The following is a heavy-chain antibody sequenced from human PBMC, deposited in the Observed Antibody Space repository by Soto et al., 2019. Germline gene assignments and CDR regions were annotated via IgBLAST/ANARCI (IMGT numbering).Heavy chain of an antibody. Sequence: SETLSLTCAVYGGSFSGHYWSWIRQPPGKGLEWIGEINHSGSTNYNPSLKSRVTISVDTSKNQFSLKLSSVTAADTAVYYCASDHSGYDSSGMDVWGQGTTVTVSS. D-gene: IGHD5-12*01. CDR3: ASDHSGYDSSGMDV. J-gene: IGHJ6*02. CDR1: GGSFSGHY. V-gene: IGHV4-34*01. CDR2: INHSGST.